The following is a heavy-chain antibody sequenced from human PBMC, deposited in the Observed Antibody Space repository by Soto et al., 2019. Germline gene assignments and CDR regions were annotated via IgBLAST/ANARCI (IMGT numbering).Heavy chain of an antibody. CDR3: ARVPPEYTKRGYYYYYGMDV. Sequence: ASVKVSCKASGGTFSSYAISWVRQAPGQGLEWMGGIIPIFGTANYAQKFQGRVTITADESTSTAYMELSSLRSEDTAVYYCARVPPEYTKRGYYYYYGMDVWGQGTTVTVSS. J-gene: IGHJ6*02. V-gene: IGHV1-69*13. CDR1: GGTFSSYA. D-gene: IGHD2-8*01. CDR2: IIPIFGTA.